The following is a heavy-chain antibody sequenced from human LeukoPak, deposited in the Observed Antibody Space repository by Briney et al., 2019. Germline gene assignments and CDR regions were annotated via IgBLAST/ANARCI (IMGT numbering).Heavy chain of an antibody. V-gene: IGHV3-48*03. CDR3: ARGGYNFGY. Sequence: PGGSLRLSCAASGFTFSSCQMNWVRQAPGKGLEWVSYISGSGSTKYYADSVKGRFTISRDNAKDSLFLQMNSLRAEDTAVYYCARGGYNFGYWGQGTLVTVSS. J-gene: IGHJ4*02. D-gene: IGHD5-18*01. CDR1: GFTFSSCQ. CDR2: ISGSGSTK.